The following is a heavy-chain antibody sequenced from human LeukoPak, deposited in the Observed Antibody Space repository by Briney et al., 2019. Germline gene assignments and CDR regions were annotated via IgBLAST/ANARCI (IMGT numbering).Heavy chain of an antibody. V-gene: IGHV3-66*02. CDR1: GFTVRSKY. D-gene: IGHD6-19*01. Sequence: GGSLRLSCAASGFTVRSKYMSWVGQAPGKGLEWVSVIYSGGSTYYADSVKGRFTISRDNSKNTLYLQMNSLRAEDTAVYYCARSPYSSGWYYFDYWGQVTLVTVSS. CDR2: IYSGGST. J-gene: IGHJ4*02. CDR3: ARSPYSSGWYYFDY.